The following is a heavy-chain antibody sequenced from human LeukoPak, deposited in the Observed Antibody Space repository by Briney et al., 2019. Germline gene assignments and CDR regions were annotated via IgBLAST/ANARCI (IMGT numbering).Heavy chain of an antibody. CDR3: AKDWRYCSGGSCYSIIYYYYYMDV. D-gene: IGHD2-15*01. CDR2: IHSGGNT. CDR1: GFTVISNY. J-gene: IGHJ6*03. Sequence: PGGSLRLSCAASGFTVISNYMSWVRQAPGKGLEWVSVIHSGGNTYYADSVEGRFTISRENSKNTLYLQMNSLRAEDTAVYYCAKDWRYCSGGSCYSIIYYYYYMDVWGKGTTVTISS. V-gene: IGHV3-53*01.